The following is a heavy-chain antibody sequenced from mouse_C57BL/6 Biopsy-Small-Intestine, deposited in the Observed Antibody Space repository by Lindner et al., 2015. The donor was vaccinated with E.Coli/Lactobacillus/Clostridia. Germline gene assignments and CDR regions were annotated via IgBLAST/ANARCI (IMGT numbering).Heavy chain of an antibody. J-gene: IGHJ3*01. CDR3: ARGGDYDGFAY. CDR2: INPGSGGA. Sequence: VQLQESGAELVRPGTSVKVSCKASGYAFTNYFIERVKQRPGQGLEWIGVINPGSGGANYNEKFKGKATLTADKSSSTAYMQLSSLTSEDSAVYFCARGGDYDGFAYWGQGTLVTVSA. D-gene: IGHD2-4*01. CDR1: GYAFTNYF. V-gene: IGHV1-54*01.